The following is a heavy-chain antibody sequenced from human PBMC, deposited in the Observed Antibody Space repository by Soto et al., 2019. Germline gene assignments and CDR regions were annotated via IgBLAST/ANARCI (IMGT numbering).Heavy chain of an antibody. D-gene: IGHD4-17*01. J-gene: IGHJ4*02. Sequence: GGSLRLSCAASGFTFSSYAMHWVRQAPGNGLEWVAVISYDGSNKYYADSVKGRFTISRDNSKNTLYLQMNSLRAEDTAVYYCARDGGLRLDYFDYWGQGTLVTVSS. V-gene: IGHV3-30-3*01. CDR1: GFTFSSYA. CDR2: ISYDGSNK. CDR3: ARDGGLRLDYFDY.